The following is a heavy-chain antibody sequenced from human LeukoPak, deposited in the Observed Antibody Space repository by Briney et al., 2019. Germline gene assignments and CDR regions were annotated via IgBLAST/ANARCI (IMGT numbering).Heavy chain of an antibody. V-gene: IGHV1-18*01. J-gene: IGHJ6*02. CDR1: GYTLTSYG. CDR3: ARAVAGVYYYGMDV. Sequence: ASVKVSCKASGYTLTSYGISWVRQAPGQGLEWMGWISAYNGNTNYAQKLQGRVTMTTDTSTSTAYMELRSPRSDDTAVYYCARAVAGVYYYGMDVWGQGTTVIVSS. CDR2: ISAYNGNT. D-gene: IGHD6-19*01.